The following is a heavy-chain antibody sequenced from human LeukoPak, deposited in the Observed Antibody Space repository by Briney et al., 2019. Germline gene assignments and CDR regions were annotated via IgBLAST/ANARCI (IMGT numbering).Heavy chain of an antibody. CDR2: ISGSASST. V-gene: IGHV3-23*01. D-gene: IGHD6-19*01. CDR1: GFTFSTYA. CDR3: AKTWWQWYFFDY. Sequence: PGGSLRLSCAASGFTFSTYAMNWVRQAPGKGLEWVSGISGSASSTHYPDSVKGRFTISRDNSENTLYLQMNSLRVEDTAVYFCAKTWWQWYFFDYWGQGTLVTVSS. J-gene: IGHJ4*02.